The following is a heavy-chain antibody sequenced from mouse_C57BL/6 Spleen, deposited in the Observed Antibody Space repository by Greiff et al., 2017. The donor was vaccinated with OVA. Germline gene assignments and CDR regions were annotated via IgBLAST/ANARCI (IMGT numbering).Heavy chain of an antibody. D-gene: IGHD3-3*01. CDR1: GYTFTSYW. V-gene: IGHV1-52*01. J-gene: IGHJ3*01. CDR3: ARRGTGNWFAY. Sequence: QVQLQQPGAELVRPGSSVKLSCKASGYTFTSYWMHWVKQRPIQGLEWIGNIDPSDSETHYNQKFKDKATLTVDKSSSTAYMQLSSLTSEDSAVYYCARRGTGNWFAYWGQGTLVTVSA. CDR2: IDPSDSET.